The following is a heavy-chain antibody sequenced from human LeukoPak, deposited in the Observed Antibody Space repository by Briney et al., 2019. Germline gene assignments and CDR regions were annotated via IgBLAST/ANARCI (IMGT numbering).Heavy chain of an antibody. CDR2: ISSRSSSI. V-gene: IGHV3-21*01. J-gene: IGHJ4*02. D-gene: IGHD4-17*01. CDR3: AREPTVTTSGY. CDR1: GFGFSSYG. Sequence: GGSLRLSCAASGFGFSSYGMNWVRQAPGKGLEWVSSISSRSSSIYYADSVRGRFTISRDDAENSLYLQMNSLRAEDTAIYYCAREPTVTTSGYWGQGTLVTVSS.